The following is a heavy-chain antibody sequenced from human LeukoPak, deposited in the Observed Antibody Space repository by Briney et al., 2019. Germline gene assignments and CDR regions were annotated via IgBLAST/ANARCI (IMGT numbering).Heavy chain of an antibody. J-gene: IGHJ4*02. D-gene: IGHD4-17*01. CDR2: VKKDGNQ. CDR1: GFTFTRHW. V-gene: IGHV3-7*01. Sequence: GGSLRLSCAASGFTFTRHWMGWVRLAPGKGLEWVASVKKDGNQYSVDSVKGRFIISRDNARNSLSLQMSSLRVEDTAIYFCARGPDYGDRLDYFDYWGQGTLVTVSS. CDR3: ARGPDYGDRLDYFDY.